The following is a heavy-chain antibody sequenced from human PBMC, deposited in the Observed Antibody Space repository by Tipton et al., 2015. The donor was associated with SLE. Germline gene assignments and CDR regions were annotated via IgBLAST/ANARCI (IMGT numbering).Heavy chain of an antibody. CDR2: ISGSDGST. V-gene: IGHV3-23*01. D-gene: IGHD1-26*01. CDR3: ARGILGDPVAFDM. Sequence: SLRLSCAASGFTFSSYAMSWVRQAPGKGLEWVSAISGSDGSTYYADSVKGRFTISRDNSKNTLYLQMNSLTVEDTAVYYCARGILGDPVAFDMWGQGTMAIVSS. J-gene: IGHJ3*02. CDR1: GFTFSSYA.